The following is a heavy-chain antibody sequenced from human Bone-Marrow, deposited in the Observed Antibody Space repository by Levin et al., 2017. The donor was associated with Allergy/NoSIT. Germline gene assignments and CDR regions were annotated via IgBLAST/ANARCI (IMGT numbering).Heavy chain of an antibody. CDR2: INSDGTFI. D-gene: IGHD3-16*01. Sequence: GGSLRLSCAASGFTFSNDWIHWIRQAPGKGLVWVSRINSDGTFINYADSVKGRFTISRDNARNAVFLQMDSLRVEDTAVYYCVRLRGYADYDWGVFDVWGRGALVTVSS. CDR1: GFTFSNDW. CDR3: VRLRGYADYDWGVFDV. V-gene: IGHV3-74*01. J-gene: IGHJ4*02.